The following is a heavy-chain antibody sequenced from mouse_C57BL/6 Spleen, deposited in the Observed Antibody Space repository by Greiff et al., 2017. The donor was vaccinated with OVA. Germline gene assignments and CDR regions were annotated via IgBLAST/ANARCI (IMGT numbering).Heavy chain of an antibody. D-gene: IGHD2-10*02. Sequence: DVKLVESGGGLVKPGGSLKLSCAASGFTFSDYGMHWVRQAPEKGLEWVAYISSGSSTIYYADTVKGRFTISRDNAKNTLFLQMTSLRSEDTAMYYCATYGNYYFDYWGQGTTLTVSS. V-gene: IGHV5-17*01. CDR1: GFTFSDYG. CDR2: ISSGSSTI. CDR3: ATYGNYYFDY. J-gene: IGHJ2*01.